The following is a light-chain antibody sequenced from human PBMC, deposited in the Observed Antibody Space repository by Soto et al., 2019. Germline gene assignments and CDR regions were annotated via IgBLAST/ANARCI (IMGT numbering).Light chain of an antibody. CDR1: QSISTY. CDR2: DAS. J-gene: IGKJ5*01. CDR3: QQRSNWPIT. Sequence: EIVLTQYPATLFLSPGETATLSCRASQSISTYLAWYQQKPGQAPRLLIYDASNRATGIPARFSGSGSGTDFTLTISSLEPEDFAVYYCQQRSNWPITFGQGTRLEFK. V-gene: IGKV3-11*01.